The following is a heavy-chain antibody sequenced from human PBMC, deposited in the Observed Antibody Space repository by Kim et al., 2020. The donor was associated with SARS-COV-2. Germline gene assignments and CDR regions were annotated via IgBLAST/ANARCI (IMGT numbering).Heavy chain of an antibody. D-gene: IGHD3-10*01. V-gene: IGHV3-30-3*01. J-gene: IGHJ3*02. Sequence: GGSLRLSCAASGFTFSSYAMHWVRQAPGKGLEWVAVISYDGSNKYYADSVKGRFTISRDNSKNTLYLQMNSLRAEDTAVYYCARVFYGDAFDIWGQGTMVTVSS. CDR3: ARVFYGDAFDI. CDR1: GFTFSSYA. CDR2: ISYDGSNK.